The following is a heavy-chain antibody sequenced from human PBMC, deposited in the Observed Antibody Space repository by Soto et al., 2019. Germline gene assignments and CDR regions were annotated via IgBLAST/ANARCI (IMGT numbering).Heavy chain of an antibody. D-gene: IGHD6-6*01. J-gene: IGHJ4*02. V-gene: IGHV4-34*01. CDR2: INHSGST. Sequence: QVQLQQWGAGLLKPSETLSLTCAVYGGSFSGYYWSWIRQPPGKGLEWIGEINHSGSTNYNPSLKSRVTISVDTDKNQFSLKLSSVTAADTAVYYCARGFEKQLARDWGQGTLVTVSS. CDR1: GGSFSGYY. CDR3: ARGFEKQLARD.